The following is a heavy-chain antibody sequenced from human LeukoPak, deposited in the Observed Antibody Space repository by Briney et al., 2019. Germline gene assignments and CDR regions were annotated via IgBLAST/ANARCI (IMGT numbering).Heavy chain of an antibody. J-gene: IGHJ4*02. D-gene: IGHD6-19*01. V-gene: IGHV4-59*08. Sequence: SETLSLTCTVPGGSISSYYWSWIRQPPGKGLEWIGYIYYSGSTNYNPSLKSRVTISVDTSKNQFSLKLSSVTAADTAVYYCARHRYSSGWYDYWGQGTLATVSS. CDR1: GGSISSYY. CDR2: IYYSGST. CDR3: ARHRYSSGWYDY.